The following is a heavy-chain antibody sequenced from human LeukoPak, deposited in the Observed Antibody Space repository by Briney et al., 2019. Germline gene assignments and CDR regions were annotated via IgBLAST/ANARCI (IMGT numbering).Heavy chain of an antibody. V-gene: IGHV3-30*18. CDR1: GFPFRSYG. Sequence: PGRSLRLSCAASGFPFRSYGMHWVRQAPGKGLEWMAVISYDGINKFYVDSVKGRFTISRDNSKNTLYLQMNSLRAEDTAVYYCVKSRVEIYGGNSLNNWGQGTLVTVSS. CDR2: ISYDGINK. CDR3: VKSRVEIYGGNSLNN. J-gene: IGHJ4*02. D-gene: IGHD4-23*01.